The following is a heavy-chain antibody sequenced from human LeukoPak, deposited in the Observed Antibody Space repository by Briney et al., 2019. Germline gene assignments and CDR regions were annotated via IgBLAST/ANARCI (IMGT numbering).Heavy chain of an antibody. Sequence: SETLSLTCAVYGGSFSGYYWSWIRQPAGKGLEWIGRIHTSGSTNDNPSLKSRATMSVDTSRNQFSLQLSSVTAADTAVYYCARVATTLKYAFDIWGQGTMVTVSS. CDR3: ARVATTLKYAFDI. CDR2: IHTSGST. V-gene: IGHV4-59*10. CDR1: GGSFSGYY. D-gene: IGHD5-12*01. J-gene: IGHJ3*02.